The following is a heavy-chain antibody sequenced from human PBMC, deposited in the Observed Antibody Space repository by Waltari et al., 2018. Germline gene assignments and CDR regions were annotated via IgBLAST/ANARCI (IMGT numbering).Heavy chain of an antibody. CDR1: GFTFSRYE. Sequence: EVQLVESGVGLVQPGGSLSRSCAASGFTFSRYEMNWVRQAPGKGLEWVSYISSSGSTIYYADAVKGRFTISRDNAKNSLYLQMNSLRAEDTAVYYCARDPGWYYFDYWGQGTLVTVSS. D-gene: IGHD6-19*01. CDR3: ARDPGWYYFDY. V-gene: IGHV3-48*03. CDR2: ISSSGSTI. J-gene: IGHJ4*02.